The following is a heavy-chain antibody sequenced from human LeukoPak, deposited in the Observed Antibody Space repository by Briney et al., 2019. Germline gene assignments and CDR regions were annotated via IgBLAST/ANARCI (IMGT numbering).Heavy chain of an antibody. J-gene: IGHJ4*02. D-gene: IGHD5-12*01. CDR3: ARGGEWLRFYFDY. V-gene: IGHV1-2*04. Sequence: ASVKVSCKASGYTFTGYYMHWVRQAPGQGLEWMGWINPNSGGTNYAQKFQGWVTMTGDTSISTAYMELSRLRSEDTAVYYCARGGEWLRFYFDYWGQGTLVTVSS. CDR2: INPNSGGT. CDR1: GYTFTGYY.